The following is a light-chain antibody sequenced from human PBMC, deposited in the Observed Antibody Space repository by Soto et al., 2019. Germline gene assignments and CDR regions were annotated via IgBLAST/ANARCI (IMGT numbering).Light chain of an antibody. V-gene: IGLV1-40*01. CDR3: QSYDSSLAYV. J-gene: IGLJ1*01. Sequence: QSVLTQPPSVSGAPGQRVTISCTGSSSNIGAGYDVHWYQQLPGTAPKLLIYVNSNRPSGVPDRFSGSKSATSASLAITGLQAEDEADYYCQSYDSSLAYVSGTGTKVTVL. CDR2: VNS. CDR1: SSNIGAGYD.